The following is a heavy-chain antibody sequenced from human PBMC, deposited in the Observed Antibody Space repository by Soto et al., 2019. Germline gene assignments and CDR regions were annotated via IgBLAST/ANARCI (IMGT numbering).Heavy chain of an antibody. CDR2: MKHDGSVT. CDR1: GFAFSNFW. Sequence: EERLVESGGGLVQPGGSLRLSCAASGFAFSNFWMSWVRQAPGKGLEWVANMKHDGSVTHYVDSVKGRFTISRDHTNSSLELQMAGLRAEDTAVYYFTRDLWRSLVRSGMVVWGQGTRVTVSS. V-gene: IGHV3-7*01. D-gene: IGHD3-3*01. CDR3: TRDLWRSLVRSGMVV. J-gene: IGHJ6*02.